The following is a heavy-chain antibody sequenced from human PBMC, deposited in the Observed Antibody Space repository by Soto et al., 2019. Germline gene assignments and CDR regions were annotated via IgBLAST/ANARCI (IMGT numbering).Heavy chain of an antibody. CDR3: ARSGWYGSTGQEY. D-gene: IGHD6-19*01. Sequence: PSETLSLTCNVSGGSIISAGYYWSWVRQHPGKGLEWIGYIYHSGSAYYNPSLKSRVTMSVDTSKNQFSLKLNSVAAADTAVYYCARSGWYGSTGQEYWWKGTQVTVSS. V-gene: IGHV4-31*03. CDR2: IYHSGSA. J-gene: IGHJ4*02. CDR1: GGSIISAGYY.